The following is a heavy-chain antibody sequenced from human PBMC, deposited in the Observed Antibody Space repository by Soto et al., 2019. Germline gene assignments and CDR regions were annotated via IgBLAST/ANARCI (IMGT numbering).Heavy chain of an antibody. D-gene: IGHD2-8*01. CDR1: GFSVSSDY. J-gene: IGHJ6*02. CDR2: IYSGGDT. V-gene: IGHV3-53*01. CDR3: TRTGSDPGNCSISNYYAMDV. Sequence: PGGSLRLSCAASGFSVSSDYMSWVRQAPGKGLEWVSLIYSGGDTYYADSVKGRFTISRDISSNTIYLHMTSLRADDTAIYYCTRTGSDPGNCSISNYYAMDVWGRGTTVTVSS.